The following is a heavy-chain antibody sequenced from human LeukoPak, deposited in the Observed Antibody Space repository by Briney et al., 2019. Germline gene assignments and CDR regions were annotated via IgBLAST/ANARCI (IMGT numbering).Heavy chain of an antibody. D-gene: IGHD3-9*01. Sequence: ASVKVSYKASGYTFTSYGISWVRQAPGQGLEWMGWISAYNGNTNYAQKLQGRVTMTTDTSTSTAYMELRSLRSDDTAVYYCARDNPVLRYAAFDYWGQGTLVTVSS. CDR2: ISAYNGNT. J-gene: IGHJ4*02. CDR1: GYTFTSYG. V-gene: IGHV1-18*01. CDR3: ARDNPVLRYAAFDY.